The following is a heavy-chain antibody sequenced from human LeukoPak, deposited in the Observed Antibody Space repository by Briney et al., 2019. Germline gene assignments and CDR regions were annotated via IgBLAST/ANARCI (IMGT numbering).Heavy chain of an antibody. CDR1: GFTFSSYA. CDR3: AREFTSLDY. Sequence: GGSLRLSCAASGFTFSSYAMHWVRQVPGKGLEWVAVISYDGSNKYYADSVKGRFTISRDNSKNTLYLQMNSLRAEDTAVYYCAREFTSLDYWGQGTLVTVSS. D-gene: IGHD2-2*01. V-gene: IGHV3-30-3*01. CDR2: ISYDGSNK. J-gene: IGHJ4*02.